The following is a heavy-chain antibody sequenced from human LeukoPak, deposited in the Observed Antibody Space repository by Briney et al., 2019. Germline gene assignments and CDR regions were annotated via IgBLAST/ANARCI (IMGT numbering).Heavy chain of an antibody. D-gene: IGHD2-2*02. CDR1: GFTFSSYW. Sequence: GGSLRLSCAASGFTFSSYWMHWVRQAPGKGLEWVAVIWNDGSHKYYADSVKGRFTISRDNSKNTLYLQMNSLRAEDTAVYYCAKSVGYCSSTSCYSLDYWGQGTLVTVSS. V-gene: IGHV3-33*08. CDR3: AKSVGYCSSTSCYSLDY. CDR2: IWNDGSHK. J-gene: IGHJ4*02.